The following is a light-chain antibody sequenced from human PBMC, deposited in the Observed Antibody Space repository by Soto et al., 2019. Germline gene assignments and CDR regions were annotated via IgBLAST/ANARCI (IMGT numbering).Light chain of an antibody. CDR1: SSDVGGYNY. Sequence: QSVLTQPASVSGSPGQSITISCAGTSSDVGGYNYVSWYQQHPGKVPKLLIYDVSNRPSGVSNRFSGSKSSNTASLTISGLQAEDEADYYCSSYMSSSTLGVFGTGTKVTVL. J-gene: IGLJ1*01. CDR3: SSYMSSSTLGV. V-gene: IGLV2-14*03. CDR2: DVS.